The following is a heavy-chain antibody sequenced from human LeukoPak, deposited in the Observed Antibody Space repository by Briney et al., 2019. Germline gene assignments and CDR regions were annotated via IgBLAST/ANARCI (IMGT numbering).Heavy chain of an antibody. J-gene: IGHJ3*02. D-gene: IGHD4-17*01. CDR2: IIPIFGTA. CDR1: GGTFSSYA. V-gene: IGHV1-69*13. Sequence: ASVKVSCKASGGTFSSYAISWVRQAPGQGLEWMGGIIPIFGTANYAQKFQGRVTITADESTSTAYMELSSLRSEDTAVYYCARGESYGDYFGAFDIWGQGTMVTVSS. CDR3: ARGESYGDYFGAFDI.